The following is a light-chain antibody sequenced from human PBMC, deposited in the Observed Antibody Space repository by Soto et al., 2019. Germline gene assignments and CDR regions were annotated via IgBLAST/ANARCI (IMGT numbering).Light chain of an antibody. J-gene: IGKJ2*01. V-gene: IGKV3-11*01. Sequence: ELVLTQSPAPLSLSPGERATLSCRASQSVNSFLAWYQQKPGQAPRLLIYDASNRATGIPARFSGGVSGTEFTLTISSLEPEDFAVYYCQQRDNWPTFVQGTKLEIK. CDR3: QQRDNWPT. CDR1: QSVNSF. CDR2: DAS.